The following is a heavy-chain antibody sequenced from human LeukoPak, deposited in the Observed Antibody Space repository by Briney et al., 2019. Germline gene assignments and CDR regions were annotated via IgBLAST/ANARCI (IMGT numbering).Heavy chain of an antibody. Sequence: SETLSLTCTVSGGSISSYYWSWIRQPPGKGLEWIGYIYYSGSTNYNPSLKSRVTISVDTSENQFSLKLSSVTAADTAMYYCARWSIAIVGAPKGGWFDPWGQGTLVTVSS. J-gene: IGHJ5*02. CDR3: ARWSIAIVGAPKGGWFDP. V-gene: IGHV4-59*13. CDR2: IYYSGST. D-gene: IGHD1-26*01. CDR1: GGSISSYY.